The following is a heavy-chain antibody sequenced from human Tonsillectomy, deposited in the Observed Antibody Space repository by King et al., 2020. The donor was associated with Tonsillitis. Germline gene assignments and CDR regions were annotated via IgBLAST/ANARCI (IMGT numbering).Heavy chain of an antibody. Sequence: VQLVESGGGLVQPGRSLRLSCAASGFTFDDYAMHWVRQAPGKGLEWVSGISWNSGSIGYADSVKGRFTISRDNAKNSLYLQMNSLRAEDTALYYCAKVKAAAGDGLDYWGHGTLVTVSS. CDR2: ISWNSGSI. J-gene: IGHJ4*01. D-gene: IGHD6-13*01. V-gene: IGHV3-9*01. CDR3: AKVKAAAGDGLDY. CDR1: GFTFDDYA.